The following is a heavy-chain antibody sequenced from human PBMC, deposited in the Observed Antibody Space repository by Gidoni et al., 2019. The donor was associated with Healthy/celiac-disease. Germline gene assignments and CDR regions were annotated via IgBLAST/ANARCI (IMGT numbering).Heavy chain of an antibody. V-gene: IGHV4-34*01. CDR2: INHRGST. Sequence: QVQLQQWGAGLLKPWETLSLTCAVCGGSCSGYYCSWIRQPPGKVLEWIGEINHRGSTNYNPSLKSRVTISVDTSKNQFSLKLSSVTAADTAVYYCARLDVCGGSCYSEYWGQGTLVTVSS. CDR3: ARLDVCGGSCYSEY. CDR1: GGSCSGYY. J-gene: IGHJ4*02. D-gene: IGHD2-15*01.